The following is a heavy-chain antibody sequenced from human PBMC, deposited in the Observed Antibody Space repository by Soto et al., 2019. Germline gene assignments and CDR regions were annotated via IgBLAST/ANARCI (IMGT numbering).Heavy chain of an antibody. CDR3: ARGARGTTVTQRPFDY. D-gene: IGHD4-4*01. CDR2: INHSGST. CDR1: GGSFSGYY. Sequence: QVQLQQWGAGLLKPSETLSLTCAVYGGSFSGYYWSWIRQPPGKGLEWIGEINHSGSTNYNPSLNSRVTIAVDTSKNQFSLKLSSVTAADTAVYYCARGARGTTVTQRPFDYWGQGTLVTVSS. V-gene: IGHV4-34*01. J-gene: IGHJ4*02.